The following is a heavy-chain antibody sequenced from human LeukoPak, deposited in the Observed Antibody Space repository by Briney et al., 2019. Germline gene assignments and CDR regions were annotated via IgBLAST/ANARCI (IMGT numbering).Heavy chain of an antibody. CDR3: ARVTSGSYQLDY. V-gene: IGHV1-2*02. Sequence: ASVKVSCKASGYTFTSYAMNWVRQAPGQGLEWMGWINPNTGGTNYAQKFQGRVTMTRDTSISTAYMELNSLKSDDAAIYYCARVTSGSYQLDYWGQGTLVTVSS. D-gene: IGHD3-10*01. CDR2: INPNTGGT. CDR1: GYTFTSYA. J-gene: IGHJ4*02.